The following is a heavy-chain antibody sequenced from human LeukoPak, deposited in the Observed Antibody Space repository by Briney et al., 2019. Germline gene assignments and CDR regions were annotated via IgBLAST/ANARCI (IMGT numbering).Heavy chain of an antibody. CDR2: FDPEDGET. Sequence: GASVNVSCKVSGYTLTELSMHWVRQAPGKGLEWMGGFDPEDGETIYAQKFQGRVTMTEDTSTDTAYMELSSLRSEDTAVYYCATATLPKKTIRAFDIWGQGTMVTVSS. CDR3: ATATLPKKTIRAFDI. D-gene: IGHD3-9*01. CDR1: GYTLTELS. V-gene: IGHV1-24*01. J-gene: IGHJ3*02.